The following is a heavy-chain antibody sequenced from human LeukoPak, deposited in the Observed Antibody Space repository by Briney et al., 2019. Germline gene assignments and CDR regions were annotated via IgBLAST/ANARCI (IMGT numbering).Heavy chain of an antibody. CDR3: ARTIGSGPLGHFDY. Sequence: GGSLRLSCVASAFTFTNSYMSWIRQAPGKGLGWVSYISSSASTIFYADSVKGRFTISRDNAKNSLYLEMNSLRAEDTAVYYCARTIGSGPLGHFDYWGQGTLVTVSS. J-gene: IGHJ4*02. CDR1: AFTFTNSY. D-gene: IGHD3-3*01. CDR2: ISSSASTI. V-gene: IGHV3-11*01.